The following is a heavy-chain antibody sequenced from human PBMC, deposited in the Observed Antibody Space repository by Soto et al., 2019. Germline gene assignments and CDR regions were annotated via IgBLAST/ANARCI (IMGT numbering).Heavy chain of an antibody. Sequence: EVQLVESGGGLVQPGGSLRLSCTASGVTFNNYWLHWVRQAPGKGLVWVSRMSGDGRSTTYEDSVKGRFTISRDNAKNTVYVQMNSLRAEDTAVYHCEGGGYSGAGIYYLTEHWGQGTLVTVSS. CDR3: EGGGYSGAGIYYLTEH. V-gene: IGHV3-74*01. CDR2: MSGDGRST. J-gene: IGHJ1*01. CDR1: GVTFNNYW. D-gene: IGHD3-10*01.